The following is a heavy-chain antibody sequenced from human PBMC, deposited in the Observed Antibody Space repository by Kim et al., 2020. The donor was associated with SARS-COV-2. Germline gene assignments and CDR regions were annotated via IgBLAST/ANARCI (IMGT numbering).Heavy chain of an antibody. CDR3: AKAEPINPQSGDY. CDR2: ISSSGSTI. V-gene: IGHV3-11*01. CDR1: GFTFSDYY. J-gene: IGHJ4*02. Sequence: GGSLRLSCAASGFTFSDYYMSWIRQAPGKGLEWVSYISSSGSTIYYADSVKGRFTISRDNAKNSLYLQMNSLRAEDTAVYYCAKAEPINPQSGDYWGQGTLVTVSS.